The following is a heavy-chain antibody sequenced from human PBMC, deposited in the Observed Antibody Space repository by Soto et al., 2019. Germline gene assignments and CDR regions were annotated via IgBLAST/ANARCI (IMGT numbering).Heavy chain of an antibody. CDR3: VRTGWKPPDC. Sequence: EVQLVESGGGLVQPGRSLRLSCAVSGFTFNSHWMNWVRQTPGKGLEWVTSIKDDGSEKSYLNSVKGRFTISTFNTKNSLFLQTHSLRVEEPAVYYCVRTGWKPPDCWDQGTLATVSS. D-gene: IGHD1-1*01. CDR2: IKDDGSEK. J-gene: IGHJ4*02. CDR1: GFTFNSHW. V-gene: IGHV3-7*01.